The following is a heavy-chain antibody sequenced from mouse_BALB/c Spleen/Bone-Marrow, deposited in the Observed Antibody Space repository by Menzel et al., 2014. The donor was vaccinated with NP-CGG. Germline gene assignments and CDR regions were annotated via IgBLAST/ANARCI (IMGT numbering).Heavy chain of an antibody. CDR3: ARHAYYDQTEVSFVY. Sequence: VQLKQSGGNLVKAGGSLKLSCAGSGFTFSSYGMSWVCQTPGKRLEWVATISGGGSYAFYPDSVKGRFTISRDNAKNNLYLQLSSLRSEDTALYYCARHAYYDQTEVSFVYWGQGTLVTVSA. CDR2: ISGGGSYA. V-gene: IGHV5-9-2*01. CDR1: GFTFSSYG. J-gene: IGHJ3*01. D-gene: IGHD2-4*01.